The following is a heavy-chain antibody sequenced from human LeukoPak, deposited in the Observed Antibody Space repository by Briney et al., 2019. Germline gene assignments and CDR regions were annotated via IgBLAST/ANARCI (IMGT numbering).Heavy chain of an antibody. CDR2: INQNGNEK. J-gene: IGHJ4*02. CDR1: GFTFSGSW. CDR3: VLGYSYGYLFDY. Sequence: QSGGSLRLSCAASGFTFSGSWMSWVRQAPGKGLEWVAIINQNGNEKYYVDSVKGRFTISRDNAKNSLYLQMNSLRAEDTAVYFCVLGYSYGYLFDYWGQGTLVPVSS. V-gene: IGHV3-7*01. D-gene: IGHD5-18*01.